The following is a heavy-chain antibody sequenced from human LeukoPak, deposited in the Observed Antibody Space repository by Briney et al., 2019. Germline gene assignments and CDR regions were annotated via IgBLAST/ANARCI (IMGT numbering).Heavy chain of an antibody. CDR1: GGSISSYY. CDR2: IDYGGST. Sequence: SETLSLTCTVSGGSISSYYWSWVRQPPGKGLEWIGYIDYGGSTNYNPSLKSRVTISIDTSKNQFSLKLSSVTAADTAVYYCARAPGYSSSRDTYYYYYYYMDVWGKGTTVTVSS. D-gene: IGHD6-13*01. V-gene: IGHV4-59*01. CDR3: ARAPGYSSSRDTYYYYYYYMDV. J-gene: IGHJ6*03.